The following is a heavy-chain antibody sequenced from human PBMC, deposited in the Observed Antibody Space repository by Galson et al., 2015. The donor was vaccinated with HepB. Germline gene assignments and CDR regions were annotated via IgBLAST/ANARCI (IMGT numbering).Heavy chain of an antibody. CDR2: INQDGSEK. D-gene: IGHD2-15*01. J-gene: IGHJ4*02. CDR1: GFTFSRYW. V-gene: IGHV3-7*03. Sequence: SLRLSCAASGFTFSRYWLSWVRQAPGEGLEWVANINQDGSEKNYVDSVKGRFTISRDNAKDSLYLQMNSLRAEDTAVYFCASGVSRYCSGGACPLLDYWGQGILVSVSS. CDR3: ASGVSRYCSGGACPLLDY.